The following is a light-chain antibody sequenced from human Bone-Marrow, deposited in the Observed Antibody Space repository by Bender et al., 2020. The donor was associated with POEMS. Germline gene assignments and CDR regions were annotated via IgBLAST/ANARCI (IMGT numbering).Light chain of an antibody. J-gene: IGLJ1*01. CDR2: DVS. CDR1: SSDVGGYNY. V-gene: IGLV2-14*03. CDR3: SSYTGSSALGV. Sequence: QSALTQPPSVSGSPGQSITISCTGTSSDVGGYNYVSWYQQHPDKAPKLLIFDVSNRPSGISNRFSGSKSGNTASLTISGLQAEDEADYYCSSYTGSSALGVFGSGTTVTVL.